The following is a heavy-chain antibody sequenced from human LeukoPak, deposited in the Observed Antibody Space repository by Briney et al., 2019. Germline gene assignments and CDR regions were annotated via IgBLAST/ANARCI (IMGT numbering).Heavy chain of an antibody. CDR1: GGSFEHYF. Sequence: SETLSLTCTVSGGSFEHYFWSWIRQPPGKGLEWIGYVYYSGSTDYSPSLKSRLTISADTSKNQFSLKLSSVTAADAAVYYCASPRRRHCSEYWGQGTLVNVSS. D-gene: IGHD3-10*02. J-gene: IGHJ4*01. V-gene: IGHV4-59*01. CDR2: VYYSGST. CDR3: ASPRRRHCSEY.